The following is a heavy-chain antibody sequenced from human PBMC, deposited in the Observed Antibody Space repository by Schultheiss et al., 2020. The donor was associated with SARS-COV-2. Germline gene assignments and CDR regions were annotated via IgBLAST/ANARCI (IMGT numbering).Heavy chain of an antibody. CDR1: GFTFSSYD. CDR2: IGTAGDT. D-gene: IGHD5-12*01. Sequence: GGSLRLSCAAYGFTFSSYDMHWVRQATGKGLEWVSAIGTAGDTYYPGSVKGRFTISRDNAKNSLYLQMNSLRAEDTALYYCAKDGWATSGYYGMDVWGQGTTVTVSS. V-gene: IGHV3-13*01. J-gene: IGHJ6*02. CDR3: AKDGWATSGYYGMDV.